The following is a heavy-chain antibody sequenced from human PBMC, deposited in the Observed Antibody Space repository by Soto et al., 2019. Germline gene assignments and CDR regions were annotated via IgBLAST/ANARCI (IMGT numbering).Heavy chain of an antibody. D-gene: IGHD4-17*01. Sequence: PGESLKISCAASGFTVSSNYMSWVRQAPGKGLEWVSVIYSGGSTYYADSVKGRFTISRDNSKNTLYLQMNSLRAEDTAVYYCAILTTVTASWPIDYWGQRTLVTVSS. CDR3: AILTTVTASWPIDY. CDR1: GFTVSSNY. J-gene: IGHJ4*02. V-gene: IGHV3-66*01. CDR2: IYSGGST.